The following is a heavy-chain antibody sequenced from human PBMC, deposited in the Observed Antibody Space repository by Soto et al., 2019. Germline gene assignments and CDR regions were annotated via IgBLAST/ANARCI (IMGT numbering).Heavy chain of an antibody. J-gene: IGHJ6*02. D-gene: IGHD3-10*01. V-gene: IGHV3-21*01. Sequence: EVQLVESGGGLVKPGGSLRLSCAASGFTFSSYSMNWVRQAPGKGLEWVSSISSSSSYIYYADSVKGRFTISRDNAKNSLYLQMNSLRDEDTAVYYCAREGVQHGSGPSYSYGMDVWGQGTTVTVSS. CDR1: GFTFSSYS. CDR3: AREGVQHGSGPSYSYGMDV. CDR2: ISSSSSYI.